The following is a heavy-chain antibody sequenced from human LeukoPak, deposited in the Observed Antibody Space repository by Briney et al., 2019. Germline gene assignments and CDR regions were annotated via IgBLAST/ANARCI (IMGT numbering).Heavy chain of an antibody. CDR1: GFTFSRYA. CDR2: ISTNGGST. D-gene: IGHD3-22*01. V-gene: IGHV3-64*01. CDR3: ARGNDSSGYYYFVDY. Sequence: GGSLRLSCAASGFTFSRYAMHWVRQAPGKGLEYVSAISTNGGSTYYASSVKGRFTISRDNSKNTLYLQMVNLRPEDMAVYYCARGNDSSGYYYFVDYGGQGPRVTVS. J-gene: IGHJ4*02.